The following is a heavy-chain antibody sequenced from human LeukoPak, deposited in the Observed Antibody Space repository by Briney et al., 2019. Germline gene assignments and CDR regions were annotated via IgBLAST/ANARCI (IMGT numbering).Heavy chain of an antibody. Sequence: PGGSLRLSCAASGFTFSSYGMHWVRQAPGKGLEWVAFIRYDGSNKYYADSVKGRFTISRDNSKNTLYLQMNSLRAEDTAVYYCAKDSPYYYDSKYYMDVWGKGTTVTVSS. CDR3: AKDSPYYYDSKYYMDV. D-gene: IGHD3-22*01. CDR1: GFTFSSYG. J-gene: IGHJ6*03. V-gene: IGHV3-30*02. CDR2: IRYDGSNK.